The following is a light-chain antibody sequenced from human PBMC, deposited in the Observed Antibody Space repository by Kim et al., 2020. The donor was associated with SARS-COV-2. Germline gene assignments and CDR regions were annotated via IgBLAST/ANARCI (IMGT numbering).Light chain of an antibody. V-gene: IGKV3-15*01. J-gene: IGKJ1*01. Sequence: LAVSTGERATLSCRASQSISKLAWYQQRPGQDPRLLIYGASTRATGIPARFSGSGSGTEFTLTISSLQSEDFAVYYCQQYNIWRTFGQGTKVDIK. CDR2: GAS. CDR3: QQYNIWRT. CDR1: QSISK.